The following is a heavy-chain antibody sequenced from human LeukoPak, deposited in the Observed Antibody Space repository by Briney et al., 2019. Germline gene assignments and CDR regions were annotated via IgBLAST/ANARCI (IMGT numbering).Heavy chain of an antibody. CDR3: ARVGIVVVQDYYYYYGMDV. V-gene: IGHV4-4*02. Sequence: SETLSLTCAVSGGSISSSNWWSWVRQPPGKGLEWIGEIYHSGSTNYNPSLKSRVTISVDKSKNQFSLKLSSVTAADTAVYYCARVGIVVVQDYYYYYGMDVWGQGTTVTVSS. J-gene: IGHJ6*02. D-gene: IGHD3-22*01. CDR1: GGSISSSNW. CDR2: IYHSGST.